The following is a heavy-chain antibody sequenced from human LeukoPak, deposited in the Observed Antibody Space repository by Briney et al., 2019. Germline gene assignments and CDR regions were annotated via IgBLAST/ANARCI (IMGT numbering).Heavy chain of an antibody. CDR3: ATLIQSSSSNYYYYYMDV. CDR1: GGTFSSYA. J-gene: IGHJ6*03. V-gene: IGHV1-69*05. Sequence: ASVKVSCKASGGTFSSYAISWVRQAPGQGIEWMGGIIPIFGTANYAQKFQGRVTITTDESTSTAYMELSSLRSEDTAVYYCATLIQSSSSNYYYYYMDVWGKGTTVTVSS. D-gene: IGHD6-6*01. CDR2: IIPIFGTA.